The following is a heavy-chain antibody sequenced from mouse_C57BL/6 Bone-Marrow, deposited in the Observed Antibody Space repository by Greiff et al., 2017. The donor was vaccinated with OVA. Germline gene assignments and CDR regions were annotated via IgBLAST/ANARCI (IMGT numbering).Heavy chain of an antibody. D-gene: IGHD2-5*01. CDR1: GYAFSSSW. J-gene: IGHJ4*01. CDR2: IYPGDGDT. Sequence: QVQLKQSGPELVKPGASVKISCKASGYAFSSSWMNWVKQRPGKGLEWIGRIYPGDGDTNYNGKFKGKATLTADKSSSTAYMQLSSLTSEDSAVYFCARLAYYSNFYAMDYWGQGTSGTVTS. V-gene: IGHV1-82*01. CDR3: ARLAYYSNFYAMDY.